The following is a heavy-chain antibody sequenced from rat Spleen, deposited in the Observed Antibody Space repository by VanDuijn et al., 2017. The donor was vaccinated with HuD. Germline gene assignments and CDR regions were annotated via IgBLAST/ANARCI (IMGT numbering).Heavy chain of an antibody. Sequence: EVQLVESGGGLVQPGRSLKLSCAASGFTFSSFPMAWVRQAPKTGLEWVASISSGGGGTYYRDSVKGRFTISRDNAKRTLYLKVESLRSDDTATYYCATHGTMAARSGYYFDYWGQGVMVTVSS. V-gene: IGHV5-25*01. J-gene: IGHJ2*01. CDR2: ISSGGGGT. CDR1: GFTFSSFP. CDR3: ATHGTMAARSGYYFDY. D-gene: IGHD1-2*01.